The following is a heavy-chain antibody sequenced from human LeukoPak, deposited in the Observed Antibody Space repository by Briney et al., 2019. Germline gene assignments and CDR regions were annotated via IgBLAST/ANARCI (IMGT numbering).Heavy chain of an antibody. CDR1: GDRVSSNDAA. CDR3: ARENTMVRGVVNPLDY. D-gene: IGHD3-10*01. Sequence: SQTLSLTCAISGDRVSSNDAAWNWIRQSPSRGLEWLGRTYYRSKWSYDYAVSMKGRITINPDTSKNQFSLQLNSDTTEDTAVYYCARENTMVRGVVNPLDYWGQGTLVTVSS. J-gene: IGHJ4*02. CDR2: TYYRSKWSY. V-gene: IGHV6-1*01.